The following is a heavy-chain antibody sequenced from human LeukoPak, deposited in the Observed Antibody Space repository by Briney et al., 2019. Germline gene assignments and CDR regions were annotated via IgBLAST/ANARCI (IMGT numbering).Heavy chain of an antibody. J-gene: IGHJ4*02. CDR2: INPNSGGT. CDR3: ARALYSGYDSWSPFDY. Sequence: ASVKVSCKASGYTFTGYYMHWVRQAPGQGLEWMGWINPNSGGTNYAQKFQGRVTMTRDTSISTAYMELSRLRSDDTAVYYCARALYSGYDSWSPFDYWGQGTLVTVSS. D-gene: IGHD5-12*01. V-gene: IGHV1-2*02. CDR1: GYTFTGYY.